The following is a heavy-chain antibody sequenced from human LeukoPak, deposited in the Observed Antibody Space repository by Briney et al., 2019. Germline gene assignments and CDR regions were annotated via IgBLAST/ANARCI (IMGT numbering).Heavy chain of an antibody. CDR3: ARGGASSKFFDY. V-gene: IGHV4-59*02. J-gene: IGHJ4*02. CDR2: ISYSGGS. D-gene: IGHD6-6*01. CDR1: GGSVSSAY. Sequence: SQTLSLTCTVSGGSVSSAYWSWIRQPPGKGLEWIGWISYSGGSNYSPSLKSRVTLSVDTSKNQFSLKLSSVTAADTAVYYCARGGASSKFFDYWGQGTLVTVSS.